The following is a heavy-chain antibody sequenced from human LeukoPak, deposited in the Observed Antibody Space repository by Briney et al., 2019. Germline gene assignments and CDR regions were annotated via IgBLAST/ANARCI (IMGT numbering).Heavy chain of an antibody. V-gene: IGHV4-61*02. CDR3: ARNYGSGSYLTPYYYMDV. D-gene: IGHD3-10*01. J-gene: IGHJ6*03. CDR2: IYTSGST. Sequence: SETLSLTCTVSGGSISSGLYYWSWIRQPAGKGLEWIGRIYTSGSTNYNPSLKSRVTISVDTSKNQFSLKLSSVTAADTAVYYCARNYGSGSYLTPYYYMDVWGKGTTVTISS. CDR1: GGSISSGLYY.